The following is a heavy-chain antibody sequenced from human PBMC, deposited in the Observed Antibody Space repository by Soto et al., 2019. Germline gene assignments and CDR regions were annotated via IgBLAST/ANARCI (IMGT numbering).Heavy chain of an antibody. J-gene: IGHJ3*02. CDR1: GYKVSTWHNFTSYW. D-gene: IGHD3-10*01. Sequence: GESLKISCMGSGYKVSTWHNFTSYWIAWVRQMPGEGLEWMGIIYPGDSDTRYSPSFQGQVTISADKSISTAYLQWSSLKASDTVMHYCARHIWFGELLADDAFDIWGQGTMVTVSS. CDR3: ARHIWFGELLADDAFDI. V-gene: IGHV5-51*01. CDR2: IYPGDSDT.